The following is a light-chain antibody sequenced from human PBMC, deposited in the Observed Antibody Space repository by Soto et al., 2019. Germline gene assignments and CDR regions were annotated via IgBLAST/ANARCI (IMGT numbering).Light chain of an antibody. CDR3: QQYGISPLS. J-gene: IGKJ4*01. CDR2: GAS. V-gene: IGKV3-20*01. Sequence: EIVMTQSPATLSVSPGERATLSCRASQSVRSNLAWYQQKPGQAPRLLIYGASSRATGIPDRFSGSGSGTDFTLTISRMEHVDFAVYYCQQYGISPLSVGGGAKV. CDR1: QSVRSN.